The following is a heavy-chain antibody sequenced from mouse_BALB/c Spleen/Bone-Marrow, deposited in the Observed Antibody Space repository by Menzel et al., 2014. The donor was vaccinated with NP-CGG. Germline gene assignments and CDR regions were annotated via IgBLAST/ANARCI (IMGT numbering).Heavy chain of an antibody. Sequence: ESGPGLVKPSQSLSLTCSVTGYSVTSGYYWNWIRQFPGNKLKWMGYISYDGSNNYNPSLKNRISITRDTSKNQFFLKLNSVTTEDTATYYCARGDGYYGGAMDYWGQGTSVTVSS. CDR2: ISYDGSN. J-gene: IGHJ4*01. CDR1: GYSVTSGYY. D-gene: IGHD2-3*01. V-gene: IGHV3-6*02. CDR3: ARGDGYYGGAMDY.